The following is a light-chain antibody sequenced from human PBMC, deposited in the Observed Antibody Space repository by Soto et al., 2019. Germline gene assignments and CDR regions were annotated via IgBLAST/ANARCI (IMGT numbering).Light chain of an antibody. CDR1: SGHSTYA. Sequence: QPVLTQSPSASASLGASVKLTCTLISGHSTYAIAWHQQQPEKGTRYLMKLNSDGSHSKGDGIPDRFSGSSSGAERHLTISSLQSEDEADYYCQTWGTAIHDVVFGGGTKLTVL. CDR3: QTWGTAIHDVV. V-gene: IGLV4-69*01. CDR2: LNSDGSH. J-gene: IGLJ2*01.